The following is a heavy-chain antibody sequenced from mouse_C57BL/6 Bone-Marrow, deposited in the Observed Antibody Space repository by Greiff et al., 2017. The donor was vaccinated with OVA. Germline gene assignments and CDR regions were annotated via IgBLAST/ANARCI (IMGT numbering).Heavy chain of an antibody. D-gene: IGHD1-1*01. Sequence: EVKLVESGGGLVKPGGSLKLSCAASGFTFSSYAMSWVRQTPEKRLEWVATISDGGSYTYYPDNVKGRFTISRDNAKNNLYLQMSHLKSEDTAMYYSARDYYGSSGGYYYAMDYWGQGTSVTVSS. J-gene: IGHJ4*01. CDR3: ARDYYGSSGGYYYAMDY. CDR2: ISDGGSYT. V-gene: IGHV5-4*01. CDR1: GFTFSSYA.